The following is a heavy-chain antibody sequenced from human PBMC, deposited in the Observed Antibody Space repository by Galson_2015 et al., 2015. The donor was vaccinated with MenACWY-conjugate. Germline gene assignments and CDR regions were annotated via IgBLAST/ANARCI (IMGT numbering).Heavy chain of an antibody. CDR1: GFTFSSYA. Sequence: SLRLSCAASGFTFSSYAMHWVRQAPGKGLVWVSRINSDGSSTSYADSVKGRFTISRDNAKNTLYLQMNSLRAEDTAVYYCARGRNGPRDRIYDYWGQGTLVTVSS. D-gene: IGHD2-8*01. V-gene: IGHV3-74*01. J-gene: IGHJ4*02. CDR2: INSDGSST. CDR3: ARGRNGPRDRIYDY.